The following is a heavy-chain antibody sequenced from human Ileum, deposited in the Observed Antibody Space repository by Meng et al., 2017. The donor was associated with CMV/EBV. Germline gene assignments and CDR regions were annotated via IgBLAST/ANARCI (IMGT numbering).Heavy chain of an antibody. CDR3: ATDRGIIPSRPGAFDI. CDR1: GFSFSASN. Sequence: GESLKISCEASGFSFSASNMNWVRQAPGKGLEWVSSITSGNSYIYYADSVKGRFTISRDNTNNSLYLQMNSLRAEDTAVYYCATDRGIIPSRPGAFDIWGQGTKVTVSS. V-gene: IGHV3-21*01. J-gene: IGHJ3*02. D-gene: IGHD6-6*01. CDR2: ITSGNSYI.